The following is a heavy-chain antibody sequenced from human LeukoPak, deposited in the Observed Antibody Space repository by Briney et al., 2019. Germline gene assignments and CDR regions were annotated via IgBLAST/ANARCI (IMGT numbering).Heavy chain of an antibody. V-gene: IGHV1-58*01. D-gene: IGHD3-22*01. Sequence: SVKVSCKASGFTFTSSAVQWVRQARGQRLEWIGWIVVGSGNTNYAQKFQERVTITRDMSTSTAYMELSSLRSEDTAVYYCAAFSDPYDSSGYYPLDYWGQGTLVTVSS. J-gene: IGHJ4*02. CDR3: AAFSDPYDSSGYYPLDY. CDR2: IVVGSGNT. CDR1: GFTFTSSA.